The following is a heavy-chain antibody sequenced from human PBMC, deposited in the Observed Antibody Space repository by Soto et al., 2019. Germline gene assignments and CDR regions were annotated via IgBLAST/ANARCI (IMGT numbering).Heavy chain of an antibody. CDR1: GGFVNSDTHS. CDR3: ARFVRSCSATTCSTRADV. CDR2: IYSGGST. V-gene: IGHV4-61*01. D-gene: IGHD2-2*01. Sequence: ASETLSLTCTVSGGFVNSDTHSWSWIRQTPGKRLEWIGFIYSGGSTKNPSLRSRVTMSVDTSKNQFSLKLRSVIVADTAVYHCARFVRSCSATTCSTRADVWGQGITVTVSS. J-gene: IGHJ6*02.